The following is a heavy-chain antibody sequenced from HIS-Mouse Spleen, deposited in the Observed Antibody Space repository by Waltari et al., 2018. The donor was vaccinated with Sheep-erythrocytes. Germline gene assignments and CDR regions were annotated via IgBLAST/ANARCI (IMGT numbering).Heavy chain of an antibody. Sequence: QVQLQQWGAGLLKPSETLSLTCAVYGGSFSGYYWSWIRQPPGKGLEWIGEINHSGSTNYNPSLKSRVTISVDTSKNQFSLKLSSVTAADTAVYYCARDYGDWYFDLWGRGTLVTVSS. V-gene: IGHV4-34*01. CDR2: INHSGST. J-gene: IGHJ2*01. CDR1: GGSFSGYY. CDR3: ARDYGDWYFDL. D-gene: IGHD3-16*01.